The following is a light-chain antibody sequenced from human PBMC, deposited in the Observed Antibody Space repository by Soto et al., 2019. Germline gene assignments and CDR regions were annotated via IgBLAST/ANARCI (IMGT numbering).Light chain of an antibody. CDR3: QKYNSAPPT. CDR1: QGISNY. Sequence: DIPMTQSPSSLSASVGDRVTITCRASQGISNYLAWYQQKPGKVPKLLIYATSTLQSGVPSRFNGSGSGTDFTLTISSLQPEDVATYYCQKYNSAPPTFGQGTKVEIK. J-gene: IGKJ1*01. V-gene: IGKV1-27*01. CDR2: ATS.